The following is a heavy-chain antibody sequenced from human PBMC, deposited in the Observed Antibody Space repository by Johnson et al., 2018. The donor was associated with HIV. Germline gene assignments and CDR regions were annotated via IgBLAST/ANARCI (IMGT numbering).Heavy chain of an antibody. J-gene: IGHJ3*02. Sequence: QVQLVESGGGVVQPGRSLRLSCAASGFTFSSYAMHWVRQAPGKGLAWVAVISYDGSNKSYADSVKGRFPISRDNSQNTLYLQMNSLRAEDTAVDYCARERPAYSSSSSHAFDIWGQGTMVTVSS. D-gene: IGHD6-6*01. CDR2: ISYDGSNK. CDR1: GFTFSSYA. V-gene: IGHV3-30*04. CDR3: ARERPAYSSSSSHAFDI.